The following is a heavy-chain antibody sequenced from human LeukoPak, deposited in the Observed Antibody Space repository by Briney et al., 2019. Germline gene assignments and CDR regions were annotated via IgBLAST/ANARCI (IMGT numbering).Heavy chain of an antibody. D-gene: IGHD3-10*01. J-gene: IGHJ5*02. V-gene: IGHV3-23*01. CDR3: AKGQGFTMVRGVDRGWFDP. Sequence: PGGSLRLSCAASGFTFSSYAMSWVRQAPGKGLEWVSAISGSGGSTYYADFVKGRFTISRDNSKNTLYLQMNSLRAEDTAVYYCAKGQGFTMVRGVDRGWFDPWGQGTLVTVSS. CDR2: ISGSGGST. CDR1: GFTFSSYA.